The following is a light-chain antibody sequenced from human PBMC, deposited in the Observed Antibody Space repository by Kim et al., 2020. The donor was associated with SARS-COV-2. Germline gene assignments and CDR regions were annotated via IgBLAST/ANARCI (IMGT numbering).Light chain of an antibody. CDR2: WAS. CDR1: QTVLHSSNNKNY. V-gene: IGKV4-1*01. CDR3: QQYYTPPLT. Sequence: DIVMTQSPDSLAVSLGERATINCKSSQTVLHSSNNKNYLAWFQQKPGQRPKVLIYWASTRESGVPDRFSGSGSGTDFTLAISSLQAEDVAVYYCQQYYTPPLTFGGGTKVDIK. J-gene: IGKJ4*01.